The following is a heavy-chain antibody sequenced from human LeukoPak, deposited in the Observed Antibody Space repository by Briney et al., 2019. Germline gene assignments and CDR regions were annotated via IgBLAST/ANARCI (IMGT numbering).Heavy chain of an antibody. CDR1: GYTFTDYY. D-gene: IGHD3-22*01. Sequence: ASVKVSCKASGYTFTDYYMHWVRQAPGQGLEWMGWINPNSGGTNYAQKFQGRVTMTRDTSISTAYMELSRLRSDDTAVYYCARLLAYYDSSGYYAYYFDYWGQGTLVTVSS. CDR3: ARLLAYYDSSGYYAYYFDY. CDR2: INPNSGGT. V-gene: IGHV1-2*02. J-gene: IGHJ4*02.